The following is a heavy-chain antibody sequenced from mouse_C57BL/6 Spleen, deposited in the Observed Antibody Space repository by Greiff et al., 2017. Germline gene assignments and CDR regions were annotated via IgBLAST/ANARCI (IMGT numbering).Heavy chain of an antibody. CDR3: ARHALITTVVATDWYFDV. J-gene: IGHJ1*03. Sequence: QVQLKQSGAELVKPGASVKLSCKASGYTFTEYTIHWVKQRSGQGLEWIGWFYPGSGSIKYNEKFKDKATLTADKSSSTVYMELSRLTSEDSAVYFCARHALITTVVATDWYFDVWGTGTTVTVSS. CDR2: FYPGSGSI. D-gene: IGHD1-1*01. V-gene: IGHV1-62-2*01. CDR1: GYTFTEYT.